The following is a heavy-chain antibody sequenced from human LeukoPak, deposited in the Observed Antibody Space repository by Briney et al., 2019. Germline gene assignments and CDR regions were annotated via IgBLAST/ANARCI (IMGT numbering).Heavy chain of an antibody. CDR3: ARGLWGGRYFDWLLSHGIGMDV. J-gene: IGHJ6*02. CDR1: GYTFTSYD. D-gene: IGHD3-9*01. V-gene: IGHV1-8*01. CDR2: MNPNSGNT. Sequence: ASVKVSCKASGYTFTSYDINWVRQATGQGLEWMGWMNPNSGNTGYAQKFQGRVTMTRNTSISTAYMELSSLRSEDTAVYYCARGLWGGRYFDWLLSHGIGMDVWGQGTTVTVSS.